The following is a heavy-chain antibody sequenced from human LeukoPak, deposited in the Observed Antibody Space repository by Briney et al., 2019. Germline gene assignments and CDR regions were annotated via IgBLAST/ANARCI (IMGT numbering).Heavy chain of an antibody. CDR2: IYSGGST. J-gene: IGHJ6*03. V-gene: IGHV3-53*01. CDR3: ASNSIAADYYMDV. Sequence: GGSLRLSCAASGFTFRDYGMSWVRPAPGKGLEWVSVIYSGGSTYYADSVKGRFTISRDNSKNTLYLQMNSLRAEDTAVYYCASNSIAADYYMDVWGKGTTVTISS. CDR1: GFTFRDYG. D-gene: IGHD6-13*01.